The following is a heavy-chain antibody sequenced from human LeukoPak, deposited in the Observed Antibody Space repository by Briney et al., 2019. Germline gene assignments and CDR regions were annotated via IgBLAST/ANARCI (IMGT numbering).Heavy chain of an antibody. D-gene: IGHD4-17*01. Sequence: GGSLRLSCAASGFTFSSYAMSWVRQAPGKGWGWVSAIGGSGGSTYYADSVKGRFTISRDNSKNTLYLQMNSLRAEDTAVYYCAKVPTRKALGDYFTPLWYFDLWGRGTLVTVSS. V-gene: IGHV3-23*01. J-gene: IGHJ2*01. CDR2: IGGSGGST. CDR3: AKVPTRKALGDYFTPLWYFDL. CDR1: GFTFSSYA.